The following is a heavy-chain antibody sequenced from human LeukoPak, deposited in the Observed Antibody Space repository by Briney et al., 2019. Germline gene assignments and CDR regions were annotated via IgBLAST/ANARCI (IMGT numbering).Heavy chain of an antibody. D-gene: IGHD2-15*01. V-gene: IGHV5-51*01. Sequence: GESLKISCKVSGYSFTSYWIGWVRQMPGKGLEWVGIIHPGDSETRYSPSFHGQVTISADKSINTAYLQWNSLKASDTAMYYCARGPRIYLLDYWGQGTLVTVSS. CDR3: ARGPRIYLLDY. CDR1: GYSFTSYW. CDR2: IHPGDSET. J-gene: IGHJ4*02.